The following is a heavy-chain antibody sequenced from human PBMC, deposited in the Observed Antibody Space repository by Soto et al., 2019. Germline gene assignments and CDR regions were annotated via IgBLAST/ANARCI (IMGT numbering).Heavy chain of an antibody. Sequence: SETLSLTCTVSGGSISSYYWSWIRQPPGKGLEWIGYIYYSGSTNYNPSLKSRVTISVDTSKNQFSLKLSSVTAADTAVYYCARHNADFYYYGSGSYYNGSYYYYMDVWGKGTTVTVSS. CDR1: GGSISSYY. V-gene: IGHV4-59*08. CDR2: IYYSGST. CDR3: ARHNADFYYYGSGSYYNGSYYYYMDV. D-gene: IGHD3-10*01. J-gene: IGHJ6*03.